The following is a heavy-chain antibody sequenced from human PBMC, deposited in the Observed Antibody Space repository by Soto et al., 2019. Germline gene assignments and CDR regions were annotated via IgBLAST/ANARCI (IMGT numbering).Heavy chain of an antibody. CDR2: ISYDGRNK. V-gene: IGHV3-30*18. Sequence: QVQLVESGGGVVQPGRSLRLSCAASGFTFSSYGMHWVRQAPGKGLEWVAVISYDGRNKYYADSVKSRFTISRDNSKNMLFLQMNSLRAKETAVYYCAKDGGRVLEWLLYYYYGMDVWGQGTTVTVSS. CDR3: AKDGGRVLEWLLYYYYGMDV. CDR1: GFTFSSYG. D-gene: IGHD3-3*01. J-gene: IGHJ6*02.